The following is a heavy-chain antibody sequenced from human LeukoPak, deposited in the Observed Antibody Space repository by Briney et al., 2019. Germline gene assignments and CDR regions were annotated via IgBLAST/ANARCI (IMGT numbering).Heavy chain of an antibody. Sequence: PGGSLRLSCAASGFTFSSYGMHWVRQAPGKGLEWVAFIRYDGSNKYYADSVKGRFTISRDNSKNTLYLQMNSLRAEDTAVYYCAKPDYYDSSGINYFHSWGQGTLVTVSS. CDR2: IRYDGSNK. D-gene: IGHD3-22*01. CDR3: AKPDYYDSSGINYFHS. J-gene: IGHJ4*02. CDR1: GFTFSSYG. V-gene: IGHV3-30*02.